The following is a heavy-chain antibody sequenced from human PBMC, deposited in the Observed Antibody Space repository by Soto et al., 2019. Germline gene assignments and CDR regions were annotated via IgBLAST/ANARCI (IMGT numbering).Heavy chain of an antibody. CDR3: ARGQWSGGHGSWFDP. CDR1: GYTFTSYG. V-gene: IGHV1-18*01. J-gene: IGHJ5*02. Sequence: QVQLVQSGAEVKKPGASVKVSCKASGYTFTSYGISWVRQAPGQGLEWMGWISAYNGNTNYAQKIQGRVTMTTATSTSTAYMELRCLRSDETAVYYCARGQWSGGHGSWFDPWGQGTLVTVSS. D-gene: IGHD6-19*01. CDR2: ISAYNGNT.